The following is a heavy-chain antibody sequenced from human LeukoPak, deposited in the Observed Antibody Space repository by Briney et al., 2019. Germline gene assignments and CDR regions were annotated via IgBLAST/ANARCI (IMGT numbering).Heavy chain of an antibody. CDR3: ARGYCSSTSCYGWFDP. V-gene: IGHV1-69*04. D-gene: IGHD2-2*01. CDR1: GGTFSSYA. CDR2: IIPILGIA. Sequence: GASVKVPCKASGGTFSSYAISWVRQAPGQGLEWMGRIIPILGIANYAQKFQGRVTITADKSTSTAYMELSSLRSEDTAVYYCARGYCSSTSCYGWFDPWGQGTLVTVSS. J-gene: IGHJ5*02.